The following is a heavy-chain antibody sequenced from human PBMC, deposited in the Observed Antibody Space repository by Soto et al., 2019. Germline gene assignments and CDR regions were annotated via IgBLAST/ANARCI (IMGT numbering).Heavy chain of an antibody. CDR3: GSPGEVARDYFFRYGLDV. D-gene: IGHD5-12*01. J-gene: IGHJ6*02. V-gene: IGHV1-8*01. CDR1: GYIFTSYD. Sequence: ASVKVSCKASGYIFTSYDINWVRQATGQGLEWMGWMNPKSGNTGYAQKFQGRVTVTRNTSICTAYMERSGLTSEDTAVCGVGSPGEVARDYFFRYGLDVWCQATTAHVSS. CDR2: MNPKSGNT.